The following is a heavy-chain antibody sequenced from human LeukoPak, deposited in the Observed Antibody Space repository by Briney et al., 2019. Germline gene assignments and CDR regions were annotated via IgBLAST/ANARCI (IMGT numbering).Heavy chain of an antibody. CDR3: AKDIYGGNWPNDY. Sequence: GASVKISCKASGYTFTYYYMHWVRQAPGQGLEWLGLITPSGGSTWYAQKFQGRVTMTRDMSTSTDYMELSSLRSEDTAVYYCAKDIYGGNWPNDYWGQGTLVTVSS. V-gene: IGHV1-46*01. CDR2: ITPSGGST. D-gene: IGHD4-23*01. CDR1: GYTFTYYY. J-gene: IGHJ4*02.